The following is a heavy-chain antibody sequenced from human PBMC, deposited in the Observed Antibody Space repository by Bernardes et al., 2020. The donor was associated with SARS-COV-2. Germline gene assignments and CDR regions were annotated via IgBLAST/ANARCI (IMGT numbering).Heavy chain of an antibody. J-gene: IGHJ6*02. Sequence: GGSLRLSCAPSGFSFSNTEMNWVRQAPGKGLEWVAYISSSGKTTYYADSVKGRFTISRDNAKSSLSLQMNSLRVEDTAVYYCALYKYYYTMDVWGHGTTVTVSS. CDR3: ALYKYYYTMDV. CDR1: GFSFSNTE. V-gene: IGHV3-48*03. CDR2: ISSSGKTT.